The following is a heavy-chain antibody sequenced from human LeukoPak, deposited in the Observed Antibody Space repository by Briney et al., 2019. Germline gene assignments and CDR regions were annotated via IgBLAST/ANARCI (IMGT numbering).Heavy chain of an antibody. CDR3: ARGHYGLDV. V-gene: IGHV3-11*01. CDR1: GFTFSNHY. Sequence: PGGSLRLSCAASGFTFSNHYMTWIRQAPGKGLEWASYIYNGDDTTYYADSVKGRFTMSRDNARNSGYLHMSSLRPEDTAVYYCARGHYGLDVWGQGTTVTVSS. CDR2: IYNGDDTT. J-gene: IGHJ6*02.